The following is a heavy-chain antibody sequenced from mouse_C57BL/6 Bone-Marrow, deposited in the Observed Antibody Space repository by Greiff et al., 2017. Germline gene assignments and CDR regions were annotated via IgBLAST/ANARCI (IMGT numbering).Heavy chain of an antibody. CDR2: IYPTSGRT. V-gene: IGHV1-55*01. D-gene: IGHD4-1*01. J-gene: IGHJ2*01. CDR1: GYTFTSYW. Sequence: QVQLQQPGAELVKPGASVKMSCKASGYTFTSYWITWVKQRPGQGLEWIGDIYPTSGRTNYNEKFKSKAILTLDTSSNTAYMQLSSLTSEDSAVFYCARSGTLGRSFDYWGQGTTLTVSS. CDR3: ARSGTLGRSFDY.